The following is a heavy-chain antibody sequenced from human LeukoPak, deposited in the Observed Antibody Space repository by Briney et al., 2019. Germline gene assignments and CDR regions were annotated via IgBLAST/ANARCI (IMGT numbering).Heavy chain of an antibody. D-gene: IGHD2-8*01. CDR1: AFTFSSNW. J-gene: IGHJ4*02. Sequence: AGGSLSLSCAASAFTFSSNWRSWFGQAPGKGLKGLANIKQDGSENYYLASVKDPFTISRDNAKNSLYLQMNSLRAEDTAVYYCARESNGEYFDYWGQGTLVTVSS. CDR2: IKQDGSEN. CDR3: ARESNGEYFDY. V-gene: IGHV3-7*03.